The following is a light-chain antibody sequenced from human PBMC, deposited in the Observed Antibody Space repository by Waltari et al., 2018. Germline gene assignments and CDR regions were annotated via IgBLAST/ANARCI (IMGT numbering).Light chain of an antibody. CDR3: QSYDFSMSAL. CDR1: ASNIGAGFD. V-gene: IGLV1-40*01. CDR2: GFT. Sequence: QSVLTQPPSVSGAPGQRVTISCTGSASNIGAGFDVPWYQPFPGTAPKLLIYGFTNRPSGVPERCSGSQSGSSASLAITGLHAEDEADYYCQSYDFSMSALFGGGTKLTVL. J-gene: IGLJ3*02.